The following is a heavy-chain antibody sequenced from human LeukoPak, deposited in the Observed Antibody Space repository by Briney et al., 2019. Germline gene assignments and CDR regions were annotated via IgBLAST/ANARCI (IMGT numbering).Heavy chain of an antibody. V-gene: IGHV4-59*12. CDR3: ARAVSMQDDYYYYYMDV. Sequence: SETLSLTCTVSGGSISSYYWNWIRQPPGKGLEWIGYIYYTGSTNYNPSLKSRVTISVDTSKNQFSLKLSSVTAADTAVYYCARAVSMQDDYYYYYMDVWGKGTTVTVSS. CDR1: GGSISSYY. CDR2: IYYTGST. J-gene: IGHJ6*03.